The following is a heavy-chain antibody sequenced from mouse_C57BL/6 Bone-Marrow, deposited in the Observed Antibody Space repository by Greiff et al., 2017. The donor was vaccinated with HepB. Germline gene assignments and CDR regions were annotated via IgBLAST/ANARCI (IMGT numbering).Heavy chain of an antibody. V-gene: IGHV1-26*01. J-gene: IGHJ2*01. Sequence: VQLQQSGPELVKPGASVKISCKASGYTFTDYYMNWVKQSHGKSLEWIGDINPNNGGTSYNQKFKGKATLTVDKSSSTAYMQLSSLTSEDSAVYYCARKKGIDYWGQGTTLTVSS. CDR3: ARKKGIDY. CDR1: GYTFTDYY. CDR2: INPNNGGT.